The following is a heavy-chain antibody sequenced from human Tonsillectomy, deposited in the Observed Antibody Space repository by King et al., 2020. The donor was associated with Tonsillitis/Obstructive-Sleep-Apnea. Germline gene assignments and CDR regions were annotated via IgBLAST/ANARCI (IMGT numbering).Heavy chain of an antibody. V-gene: IGHV7-4-1*02. CDR2: INTNTGTP. CDR3: ARGAGPTCRGRFDP. D-gene: IGHD3-10*01. J-gene: IGHJ5*02. Sequence: QLVQSGSELKKPGASVKVSCKASGYTFTSYAMNWVRQAPGQGLEWMGWINTNTGTPTYAQGFTGRFVFSLDTSVSTAYLQISSLKAGDTAAYYCARGAGPTCRGRFDPWGQGTLVTVSS. CDR1: GYTFTSYA.